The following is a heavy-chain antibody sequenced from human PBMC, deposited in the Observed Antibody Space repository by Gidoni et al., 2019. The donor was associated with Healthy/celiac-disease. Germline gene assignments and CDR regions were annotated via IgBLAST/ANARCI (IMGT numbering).Heavy chain of an antibody. J-gene: IGHJ4*02. CDR3: ARGSVAARRFDY. CDR2: ISSSSSYT. V-gene: IGHV3-11*06. CDR1: GFTFSDYY. Sequence: QVQLVESGGGLVKPGGSLRLSCAASGFTFSDYYMSWIRQAPGKGLEWVSYISSSSSYTNYADSVKGRFTISRDNAKNSLYLQMNSLRAEDTAVYYCARGSVAARRFDYWGQGTLVTVSS. D-gene: IGHD6-6*01.